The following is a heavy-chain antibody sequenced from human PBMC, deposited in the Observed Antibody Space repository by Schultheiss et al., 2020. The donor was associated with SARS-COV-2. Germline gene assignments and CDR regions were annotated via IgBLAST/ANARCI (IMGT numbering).Heavy chain of an antibody. CDR2: ISGSGGST. CDR1: GFTFSSYA. Sequence: GESLKISCAASGFTFSSYAMSWVRQAPGKGLEWVSAISGSGGSTYYADSVKGRFTISRDNSKNTLHLQMNSLRAEDTAVYYCARRDGYNPSPFDYWGQGTLVTVSS. J-gene: IGHJ4*02. V-gene: IGHV3-23*01. CDR3: ARRDGYNPSPFDY. D-gene: IGHD5-24*01.